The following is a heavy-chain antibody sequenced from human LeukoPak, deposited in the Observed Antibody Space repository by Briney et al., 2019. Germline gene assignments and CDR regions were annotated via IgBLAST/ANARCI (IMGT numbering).Heavy chain of an antibody. CDR3: GTSSGYYFLDY. J-gene: IGHJ4*02. CDR2: ISYDGSNK. CDR1: GFTFSSYG. Sequence: PGGSLRLSCAASGFTFSSYGMHWVRQAPGKGLEWVAVISYDGSNKYYADSVKGRFTISRDNSKNTLYLQMNSLRAEDTAVYYCGTSSGYYFLDYWGQGTLVTVSS. D-gene: IGHD3-22*01. V-gene: IGHV3-30*03.